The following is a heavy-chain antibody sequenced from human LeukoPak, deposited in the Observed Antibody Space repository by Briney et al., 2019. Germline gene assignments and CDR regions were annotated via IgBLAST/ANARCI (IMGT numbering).Heavy chain of an antibody. Sequence: GGSLRLSCAASGFTFSSYEMNWVRQSPGKGLEWVSYISGSGSPKYYADSVKGRFTISRDNAKNSLYLQMNSLRAEDTAVYYCARGEVGVGSTLFDYWGQGTLVTVSS. D-gene: IGHD1-26*01. CDR2: ISGSGSPK. CDR1: GFTFSSYE. CDR3: ARGEVGVGSTLFDY. V-gene: IGHV3-48*03. J-gene: IGHJ4*02.